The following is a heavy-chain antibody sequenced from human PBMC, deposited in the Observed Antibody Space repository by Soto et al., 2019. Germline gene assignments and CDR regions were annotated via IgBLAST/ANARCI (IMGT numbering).Heavy chain of an antibody. Sequence: PSETLSLTCAVYGGSFSGYYWSWIRQPPGKGLEWIGEINHSGSTNYNPSLKSRVTISVDTSKNQFSLKLSSVTAADTAVYYCARVHTVYYGDYVWNYSSSSYRMAVWGQGTTVTVSS. CDR2: INHSGST. CDR3: ARVHTVYYGDYVWNYSSSSYRMAV. V-gene: IGHV4-34*01. J-gene: IGHJ6*02. CDR1: GGSFSGYY. D-gene: IGHD4-17*01.